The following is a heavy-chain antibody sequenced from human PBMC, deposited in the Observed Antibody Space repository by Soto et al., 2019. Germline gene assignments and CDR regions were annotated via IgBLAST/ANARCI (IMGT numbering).Heavy chain of an antibody. CDR2: INHSGIT. Sequence: QVQLQQWGAGLLKPSETLSLTCAVYGGSFSGYYWSWIRQPQGKGLEWLGEINHSGITNYNPSLKSRVTISVYTAKNQFSLKLSSVTAADTAVYYCARSPPVYCSGGSCYSGLGSRRSDWFDPWGQGPLVTVSS. J-gene: IGHJ5*02. D-gene: IGHD2-15*01. V-gene: IGHV4-34*01. CDR1: GGSFSGYY. CDR3: ARSPPVYCSGGSCYSGLGSRRSDWFDP.